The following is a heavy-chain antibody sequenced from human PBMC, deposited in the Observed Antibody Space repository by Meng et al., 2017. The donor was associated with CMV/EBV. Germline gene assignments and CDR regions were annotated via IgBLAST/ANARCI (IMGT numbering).Heavy chain of an antibody. CDR1: GFTFSSYA. CDR2: ISYDGSNK. V-gene: IGHV3-30-3*01. J-gene: IGHJ6*02. D-gene: IGHD2-2*01. CDR3: AKGSRLPEGIYYYGMDV. Sequence: GGSLRLSCAASGFTFSSYAMHWVRQAPGKGLEWVAVISYDGSNKYYADSVKGRFTISRDNSKNTLYLQMNSLRAEDTAVYYCAKGSRLPEGIYYYGMDVWGQGTTVTVSS.